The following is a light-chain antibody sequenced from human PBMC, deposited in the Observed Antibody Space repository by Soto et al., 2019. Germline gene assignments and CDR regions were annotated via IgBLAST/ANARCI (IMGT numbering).Light chain of an antibody. Sequence: EIVLTQSPGTLSLSPGERATLSCRASQSVSSSYLDWYQQKPVQAPRLLIYGASSRATGIPDRFSGSGSGTDFTLTISRLEPEDFAVYYCQQYGSSPGTFGQGTKVEIK. CDR1: QSVSSSY. CDR3: QQYGSSPGT. V-gene: IGKV3-20*01. CDR2: GAS. J-gene: IGKJ1*01.